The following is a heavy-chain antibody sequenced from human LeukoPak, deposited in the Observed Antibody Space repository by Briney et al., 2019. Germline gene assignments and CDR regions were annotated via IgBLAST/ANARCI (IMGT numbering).Heavy chain of an antibody. CDR2: ICTSGST. CDR3: ARESLYYDYVWGSYRRQYYFDY. J-gene: IGHJ4*02. D-gene: IGHD3-16*02. Sequence: PSETLSLTCTVSGGSISSGSYYWSWIRQPAGKGLEWIGRICTSGSTNYNPSLKSRVTISVDTSKNQFSLKLSSVTAADTAVYYCARESLYYDYVWGSYRRQYYFDYWGQGTLVTVSS. CDR1: GGSISSGSYY. V-gene: IGHV4-61*02.